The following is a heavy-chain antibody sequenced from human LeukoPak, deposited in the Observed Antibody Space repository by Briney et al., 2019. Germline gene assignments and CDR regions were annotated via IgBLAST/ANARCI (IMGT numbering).Heavy chain of an antibody. J-gene: IGHJ4*02. Sequence: TGGSLRLSCAASGFTFSSYSMNWVRQAPGKGLEWVSVISGSSDTTYYADSVKGRFIISRDNSKNTLYLQMNSLRAEDTAVYYCAKRIGGVNSFDHWGQGTLVTVSS. D-gene: IGHD3-16*01. CDR1: GFTFSSYS. CDR3: AKRIGGVNSFDH. CDR2: ISGSSDTT. V-gene: IGHV3-23*01.